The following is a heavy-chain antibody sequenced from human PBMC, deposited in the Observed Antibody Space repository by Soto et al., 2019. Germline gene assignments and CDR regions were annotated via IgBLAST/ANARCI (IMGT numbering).Heavy chain of an antibody. J-gene: IGHJ4*02. Sequence: GGSLRLSCAASGFTFSSYAMSWVRQAPGKGLEWVSAISGSGGSTYYADSVKGRFTISRDNSKNTLYLQMNSLRAEDTAVYYCAKASRSYPKTYSSGSSPFDYWGQGTLVTVSS. CDR2: ISGSGGST. D-gene: IGHD6-19*01. V-gene: IGHV3-23*01. CDR1: GFTFSSYA. CDR3: AKASRSYPKTYSSGSSPFDY.